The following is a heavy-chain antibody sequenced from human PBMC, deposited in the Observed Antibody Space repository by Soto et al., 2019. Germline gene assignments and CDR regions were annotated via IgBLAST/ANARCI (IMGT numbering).Heavy chain of an antibody. V-gene: IGHV4-61*01. J-gene: IGHJ4*02. CDR1: GGSVSSGSYY. CDR3: ARGDLYSSSWYLDY. CDR2: IYYSGST. D-gene: IGHD6-13*01. Sequence: SETLSLTCTVSGGSVSSGSYYWSWIRQPPGKGLEWIGYIYYSGSTNYNPSLKSRVTISVDTSKNQFSLKLSSVTAADTAVYYCARGDLYSSSWYLDYWGQGTQVTVSS.